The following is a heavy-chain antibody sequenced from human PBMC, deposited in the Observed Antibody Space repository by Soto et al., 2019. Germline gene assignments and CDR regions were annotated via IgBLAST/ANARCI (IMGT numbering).Heavy chain of an antibody. V-gene: IGHV3-23*01. CDR1: GFTFNIYA. Sequence: PWGSLRLSCAASGFTFNIYALHWVRQAPWKWLEWVSVISGSGGSAYYADSVKGRFTISRDNSKNTLYLQMNSLRAEDTAVYYCAKDLFCSGTSCYTSDYYGLDVWGLGTTVTVSS. CDR2: ISGSGGSA. J-gene: IGHJ6*02. CDR3: AKDLFCSGTSCYTSDYYGLDV. D-gene: IGHD2-2*02.